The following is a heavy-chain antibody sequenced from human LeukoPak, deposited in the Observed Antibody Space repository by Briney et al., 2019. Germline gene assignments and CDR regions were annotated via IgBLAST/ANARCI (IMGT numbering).Heavy chain of an antibody. CDR3: ATERRGQWFGY. CDR1: GFTFSSYS. V-gene: IGHV3-21*01. D-gene: IGHD3-10*01. Sequence: GGSLRLSCAASGFTFSSYSMNWVRQAPGKGLEWVSSISSSSSSYIYYADSVKGRFTISRDNAKNSLYLQMNSLRAEDTAVYYCATERRGQWFGYWGQGTLVTVSS. J-gene: IGHJ4*02. CDR2: ISSSSSSYI.